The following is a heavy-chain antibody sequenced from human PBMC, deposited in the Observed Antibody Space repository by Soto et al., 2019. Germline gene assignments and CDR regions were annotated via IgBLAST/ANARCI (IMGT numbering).Heavy chain of an antibody. D-gene: IGHD3-10*01. CDR1: GFTFDDYA. J-gene: IGHJ6*03. CDR2: ISWNSGSI. CDR3: AKDGSGSYYGQYYYYRDV. V-gene: IGHV3-9*01. Sequence: EVQLVESGGGLVQPGRSLRLSCAASGFTFDDYAMHWVRQAPGKGLEWVSGISWNSGSIGYADSVKGQFTISIDNAKNSLYLQMNRLRAEDTAFYYCAKDGSGSYYGQYYYYRDVWGKVTTVTVSS.